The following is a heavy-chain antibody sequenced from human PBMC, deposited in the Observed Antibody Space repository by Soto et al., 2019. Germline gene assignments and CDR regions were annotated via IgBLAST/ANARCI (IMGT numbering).Heavy chain of an antibody. J-gene: IGHJ4*02. CDR3: AASLWFGTQVEL. Sequence: QVQLQQWGAGLLKPSETLSLSCAAYGGYFNDNYYTWFRQPPGKGLEWIGAISRRGTTKYIPALKSRASISFDTSKTPVALKVTSGPAADAAVYYCAASLWFGTQVELWGQGDLVTVSS. V-gene: IGHV4-34*01. CDR2: ISRRGTT. D-gene: IGHD3-10*01. CDR1: GGYFNDNY.